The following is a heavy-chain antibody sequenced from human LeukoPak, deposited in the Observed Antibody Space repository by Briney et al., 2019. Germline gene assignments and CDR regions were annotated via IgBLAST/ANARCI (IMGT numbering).Heavy chain of an antibody. CDR1: GFNFGSDA. Sequence: PGGSLRLSCTASGFNFGSDAMHWVRQAPGKGLEWVAFIWSDGSNDHYADSVKGRFTISRDNSKNTLYLQMNSLRAEDTAVYYCAKVRYDSSGYQSPYFDYWGQGILVTVSS. D-gene: IGHD3-22*01. V-gene: IGHV3-30*02. CDR2: IWSDGSND. J-gene: IGHJ4*02. CDR3: AKVRYDSSGYQSPYFDY.